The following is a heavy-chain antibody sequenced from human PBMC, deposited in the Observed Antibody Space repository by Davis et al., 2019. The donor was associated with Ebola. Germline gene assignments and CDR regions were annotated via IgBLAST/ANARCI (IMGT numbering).Heavy chain of an antibody. CDR2: INPSGGST. J-gene: IGHJ4*02. Sequence: AASVKVSCKASGYTFTSYYMHWVRQAPGQGLEWMGIINPSGGSTSYAQKFQGRVTMTRDTSTRTAYMELRSLRSDDTAVYYCARDSFITPFDYWGQGTLVTVSS. V-gene: IGHV1-46*01. D-gene: IGHD3-22*01. CDR1: GYTFTSYY. CDR3: ARDSFITPFDY.